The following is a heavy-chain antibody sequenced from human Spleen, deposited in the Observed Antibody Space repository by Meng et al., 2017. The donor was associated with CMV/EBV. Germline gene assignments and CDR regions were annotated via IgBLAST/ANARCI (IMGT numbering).Heavy chain of an antibody. V-gene: IGHV4-59*01. D-gene: IGHD6-13*01. J-gene: IGHJ4*02. CDR2: IFYTGST. Sequence: SETLSLTCTVSDGSISSYYWSWIRQPLGKGLDWIGYIFYTGSTNYNPSLKSRVTISVDTSKNLFSLRLSSVTAADTAVYYCARGGLAAAGTHDYWGQGTLVTVSS. CDR3: ARGGLAAAGTHDY. CDR1: DGSISSYY.